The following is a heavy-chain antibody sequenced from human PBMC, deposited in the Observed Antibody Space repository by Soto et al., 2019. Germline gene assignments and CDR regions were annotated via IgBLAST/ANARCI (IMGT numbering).Heavy chain of an antibody. V-gene: IGHV3-7*05. J-gene: IGHJ3*01. Sequence: EVQLVESGGGLVQPGGSLRLSCVASGFTFSNYWMAWVRQAPGKGLEWVANIKRDGSVTNLADSVGGRFTNSRDNAENSQYQHMNSLRGEETAVSYCAKDDNYCDESLCYDVFDVWGQGTMVAVSS. CDR2: IKRDGSVT. CDR1: GFTFSNYW. CDR3: AKDDNYCDESLCYDVFDV. D-gene: IGHD3-22*01.